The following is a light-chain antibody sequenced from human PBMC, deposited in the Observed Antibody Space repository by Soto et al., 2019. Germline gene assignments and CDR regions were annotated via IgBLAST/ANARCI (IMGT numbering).Light chain of an antibody. CDR1: QSISVW. CDR2: KAS. CDR3: QQYNSYSPT. J-gene: IGKJ1*01. V-gene: IGKV1-5*03. Sequence: DIQMTQSPSTLSASVGDRVTITCRASQSISVWLAWYQQKAGKAPNLLIYKASTLESGVPSMFSGSGSETEFTLTISGLQPGDSATYYCQQYNSYSPTFGQGTKVDIK.